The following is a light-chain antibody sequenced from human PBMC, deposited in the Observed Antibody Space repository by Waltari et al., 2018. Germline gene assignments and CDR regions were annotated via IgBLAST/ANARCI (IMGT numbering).Light chain of an antibody. V-gene: IGKV1-6*01. CDR1: QYIRND. CDR2: AAS. J-gene: IGKJ1*01. CDR3: LQDYNYPRT. Sequence: AIQMTQSPSSLSASVGDRVAITCRASQYIRNDLGWYQQKPGEAPKVLIHAASNLQSGVPSRFSGSGSGTDFTLTISSLQPEDFATYYCLQDYNYPRTVGQWTKVEIK.